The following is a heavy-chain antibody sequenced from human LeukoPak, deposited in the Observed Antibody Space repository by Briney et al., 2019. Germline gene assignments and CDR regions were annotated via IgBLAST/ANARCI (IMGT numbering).Heavy chain of an antibody. CDR2: ISSSSSYI. V-gene: IGHV3-21*01. CDR3: ARDTDSGAIAAPFFDY. Sequence: GGSLRLSCAASGFTFSSYSMNWVRQAPGKGLEWVSSISSSSSYIYYADSVKGRFTISRDNAKNSLYLQMNSLRAEDTAVYYCARDTDSGAIAAPFFDYWGQGTLVTVSS. D-gene: IGHD6-13*01. J-gene: IGHJ4*02. CDR1: GFTFSSYS.